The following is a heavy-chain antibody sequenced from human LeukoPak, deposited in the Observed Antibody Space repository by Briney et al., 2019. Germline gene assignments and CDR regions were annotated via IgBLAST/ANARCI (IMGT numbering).Heavy chain of an antibody. J-gene: IGHJ4*02. D-gene: IGHD2-2*01. CDR3: AKVSHIVVVPAAIHFDY. V-gene: IGHV3-23*01. Sequence: PGGSLRLSCAASGFTFSSYAMSWVRQAPGKGLEWVSAISGSGGSTYYADSVKGRFTISRDDSKYTLYLQMNSLRAEDTAVYYCAKVSHIVVVPAAIHFDYWGQGTLVTVSS. CDR1: GFTFSSYA. CDR2: ISGSGGST.